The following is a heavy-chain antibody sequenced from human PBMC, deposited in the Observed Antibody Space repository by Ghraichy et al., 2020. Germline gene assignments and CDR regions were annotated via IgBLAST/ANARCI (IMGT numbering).Heavy chain of an antibody. Sequence: LSLNCAASGFTFSTYGMHWVRQAPGKGLEWVAVISYDGSAQYFADSVRGRSTISRDNSKNTLYLQMNSLRPEDTAVYYCAKEGFSRVSDWHFDLWGRGTLVTVSS. D-gene: IGHD1-26*01. CDR1: GFTFSTYG. CDR2: ISYDGSAQ. CDR3: AKEGFSRVSDWHFDL. V-gene: IGHV3-30*18. J-gene: IGHJ2*01.